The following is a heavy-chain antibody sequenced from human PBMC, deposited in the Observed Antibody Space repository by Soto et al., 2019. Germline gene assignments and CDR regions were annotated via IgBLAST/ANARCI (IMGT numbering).Heavy chain of an antibody. V-gene: IGHV1-18*01. CDR2: ISAYNGNT. J-gene: IGHJ4*02. CDR3: ARDHGSGKNLGRWEDY. D-gene: IGHD3-10*01. CDR1: GYTFTSYV. Sequence: QVQLVQSGAEVKKPGASVKVSCKASGYTFTSYVISWVRQAPGQGLEWMGWISAYNGNTNYAQKLQGRVIMTRDTSTSTAYMELRSLRSDDTAVYYCARDHGSGKNLGRWEDYWGQGTLVTVSS.